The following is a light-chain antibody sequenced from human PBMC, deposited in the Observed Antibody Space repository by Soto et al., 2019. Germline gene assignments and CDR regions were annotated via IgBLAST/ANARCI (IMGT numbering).Light chain of an antibody. CDR1: QSVSSD. J-gene: IGKJ1*01. CDR2: GAS. V-gene: IGKV3-15*01. CDR3: QHYNSYSEA. Sequence: ETVMTQSPATLSVSPGERATLSCRASQSVSSDLAWYHQKPGQAPRLLIYGASTRATGIPARFSGSGSGTEFTLTISSLQPDDFATYYCQHYNSYSEAFGQGTKVDI.